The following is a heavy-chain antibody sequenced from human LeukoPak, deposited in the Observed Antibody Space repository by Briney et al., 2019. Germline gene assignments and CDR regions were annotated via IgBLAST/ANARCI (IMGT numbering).Heavy chain of an antibody. V-gene: IGHV4-34*01. J-gene: IGHJ6*03. D-gene: IGHD2-15*01. Sequence: SETLSLTCAVYGGSFSGYYWSWIRQPPGKGLEWIGEINHSGSTNYNPSLKSRVTISVDTSKNQFSLKLSSVTAADTAVYYCARHKRFVLQSYYYYYMDVWGKGTTVTISS. CDR3: ARHKRFVLQSYYYYYMDV. CDR2: INHSGST. CDR1: GGSFSGYY.